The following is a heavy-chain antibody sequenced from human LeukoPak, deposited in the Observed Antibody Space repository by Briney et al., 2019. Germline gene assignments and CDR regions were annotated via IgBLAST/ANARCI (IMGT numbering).Heavy chain of an antibody. CDR1: GGSISSYY. CDR2: IYYSGST. V-gene: IGHV4-59*12. J-gene: IGHJ6*03. Sequence: SETLSLTCTVSGGSISSYYWSWIRQPPGKGLEWIGSIYYSGSTYYNPSLKSRVTISVDTSKNQFSLKLSSVTAADTAVYYCASIAAAGTGNYYYYYMDVWGKGTTVTVSS. CDR3: ASIAAAGTGNYYYYYMDV. D-gene: IGHD6-13*01.